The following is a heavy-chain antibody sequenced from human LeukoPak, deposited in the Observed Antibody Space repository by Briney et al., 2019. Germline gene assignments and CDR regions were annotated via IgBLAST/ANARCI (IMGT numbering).Heavy chain of an antibody. Sequence: TGGSLRLSCAASGFTFSSYWMHWVRQAPGKGLEWMAFISYDGSKKYYADSVKGRFTISRDNSKTTLFLQMDSLRTEDTAVYYCAKDFSTSWASFDYWGQGTLVTVSS. D-gene: IGHD6-13*01. CDR2: ISYDGSKK. V-gene: IGHV3-30*18. CDR1: GFTFSSYW. CDR3: AKDFSTSWASFDY. J-gene: IGHJ4*02.